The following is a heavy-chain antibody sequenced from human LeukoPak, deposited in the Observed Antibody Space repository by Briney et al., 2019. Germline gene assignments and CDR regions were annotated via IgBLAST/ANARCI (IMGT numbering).Heavy chain of an antibody. V-gene: IGHV3-23*01. CDR2: ITTDT. D-gene: IGHD6-13*01. Sequence: GGSLRLSCAASGFAFNSYDMTWVRRAPGKGLEWVSLITTDTYYADSVRGRFTISRDNSKNTLYLQMNSLRADDTAVYYCTRESSNSWQYWGQGTLVIVSS. CDR3: TRESSNSWQY. CDR1: GFAFNSYD. J-gene: IGHJ4*02.